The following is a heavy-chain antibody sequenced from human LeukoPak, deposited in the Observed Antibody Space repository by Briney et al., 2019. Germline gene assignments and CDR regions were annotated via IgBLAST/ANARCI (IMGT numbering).Heavy chain of an antibody. V-gene: IGHV1-18*01. J-gene: IGHJ4*02. CDR3: AKEPGIAVAGTGG. Sequence: ASVQVSCKASGYTFTSYGISWVRPAPGQGLEWMGWISAYNGNTNYAQKLQGRVTMTTDTSTSTAYMELRSLRSDDTAVYYCAKEPGIAVAGTGGWGQGTLVTVSS. CDR2: ISAYNGNT. CDR1: GYTFTSYG. D-gene: IGHD6-19*01.